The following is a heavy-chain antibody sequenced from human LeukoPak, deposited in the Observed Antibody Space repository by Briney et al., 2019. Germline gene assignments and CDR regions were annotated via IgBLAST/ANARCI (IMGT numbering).Heavy chain of an antibody. CDR1: GGSISSRNSY. J-gene: IGHJ4*02. V-gene: IGHV4-39*07. D-gene: IGHD3-3*01. CDR3: ARLTYYDFWSGYYGYFDY. Sequence: SETLSLTCTVSGGSISSRNSYWGWIRQPPGKGLEWIGSIDNSGNTYYNPSLKSRVTISIDTSKNYFSLNLRSVAAADTAVYYCARLTYYDFWSGYYGYFDYWGQGTLVTVSS. CDR2: IDNSGNT.